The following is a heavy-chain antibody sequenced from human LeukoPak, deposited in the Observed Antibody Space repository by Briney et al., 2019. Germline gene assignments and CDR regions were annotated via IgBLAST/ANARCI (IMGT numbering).Heavy chain of an antibody. V-gene: IGHV3-30*01. Sequence: GGSLRLSCAAPRFTLSSYAMHWVRQAPGKGLQWVAVISSDGSNKYYADSVKGRFTISRDNSKNTLYLQMNSLRAEDTSVYYCARDPYFDWLLDYWGQGILVTVSS. D-gene: IGHD3-9*01. J-gene: IGHJ4*02. CDR2: ISSDGSNK. CDR3: ARDPYFDWLLDY. CDR1: RFTLSSYA.